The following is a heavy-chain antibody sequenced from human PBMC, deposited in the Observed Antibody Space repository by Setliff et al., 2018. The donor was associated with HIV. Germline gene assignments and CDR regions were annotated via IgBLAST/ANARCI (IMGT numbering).Heavy chain of an antibody. Sequence: SVKVSCKSSGGPYNKDSISWVRQAPGQGLEWMGGIIPIFGSTAYAQKFLGRVMITADESTHTAYMELSSLRSEDTAVYYCARDPFPSTNYYDSSAYPFAEYFHHWGQGTLVTVSS. V-gene: IGHV1-69*13. J-gene: IGHJ1*01. D-gene: IGHD3-22*01. CDR2: IIPIFGST. CDR1: GGPYNKDS. CDR3: ARDPFPSTNYYDSSAYPFAEYFHH.